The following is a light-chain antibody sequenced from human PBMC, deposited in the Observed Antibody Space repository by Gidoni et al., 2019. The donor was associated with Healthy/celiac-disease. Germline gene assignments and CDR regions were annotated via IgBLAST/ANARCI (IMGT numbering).Light chain of an antibody. V-gene: IGKV3-11*01. CDR2: DAS. Sequence: DIVLTQSPATLSLSPGERATLSCRASQSVSNYLAWYQQKPGQAPRLLIYDASNRATGIPARFSGSGSGTDFTLTIGSLGSEDFAVYYWQSRGNWALTFGGGNKVEIK. J-gene: IGKJ4*01. CDR1: QSVSNY. CDR3: QSRGNWALT.